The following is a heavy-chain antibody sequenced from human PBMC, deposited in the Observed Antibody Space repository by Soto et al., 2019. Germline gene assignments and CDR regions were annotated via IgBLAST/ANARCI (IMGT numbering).Heavy chain of an antibody. CDR2: IYYSGST. V-gene: IGHV4-39*01. Sequence: SETLSLTCTVSGGSISSSSYYWGWIRQPPGKGLEWIGSIYYSGSTYYNPSLKSRVTISVDTSKNQFSLKLSSVTAADTAVYYCARHSSADILTGYFVDYWGQGTLVTVSS. CDR1: GGSISSSSYY. D-gene: IGHD3-9*01. J-gene: IGHJ4*02. CDR3: ARHSSADILTGYFVDY.